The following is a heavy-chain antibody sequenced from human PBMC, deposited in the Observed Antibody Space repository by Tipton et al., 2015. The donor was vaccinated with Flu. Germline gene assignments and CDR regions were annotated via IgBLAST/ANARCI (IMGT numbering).Heavy chain of an antibody. Sequence: QLVQSGAEVKKPGASVKVSCKASGYTFTSYYMHWVRQAPGQGLEWMGIINPSGGSTSYAQKVQGRVTMTRDTSTSTVYMELRSLRSEDTAVYYCAGDDGQGYYDSCGYYPEYSQHRGQGTLVNVT. J-gene: IGHJ1*01. V-gene: IGHV1-46*01. CDR2: INPSGGST. CDR3: AGDDGQGYYDSCGYYPEYSQH. D-gene: IGHD3-22*01. CDR1: GYTFTSYY.